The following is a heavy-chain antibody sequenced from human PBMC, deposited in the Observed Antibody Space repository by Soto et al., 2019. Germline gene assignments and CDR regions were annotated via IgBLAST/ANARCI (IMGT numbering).Heavy chain of an antibody. CDR2: IYHSGST. CDR1: GDSFSNTNW. D-gene: IGHD3-3*01. CDR3: AKRSLRRLRFVETH. Sequence: SETLSLTCAVSGDSFSNTNWWSWVRQPPGKGLEWIGEIYHSGSTNYNPSLRSRVTISLDKSKNQFSLNLTSVTAADTAFYYCAKRSLRRLRFVETHWGQGTLVTVSS. J-gene: IGHJ4*02. V-gene: IGHV4-4*02.